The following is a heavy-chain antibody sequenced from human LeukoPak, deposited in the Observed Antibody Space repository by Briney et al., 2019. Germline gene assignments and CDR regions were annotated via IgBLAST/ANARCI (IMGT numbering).Heavy chain of an antibody. V-gene: IGHV3-23*01. CDR3: IVFGDSNH. Sequence: PGGSLRLSCAASEFTFSSYAMSWVRQAPGKGLEWVSVISGSSNSIQYADSVKGRFTISRDNSKNTLYLQMNSLRAEDTAVYYCIVFGDSNHWGQGTLVTVSS. CDR2: ISGSSNSI. J-gene: IGHJ5*02. CDR1: EFTFSSYA. D-gene: IGHD4-17*01.